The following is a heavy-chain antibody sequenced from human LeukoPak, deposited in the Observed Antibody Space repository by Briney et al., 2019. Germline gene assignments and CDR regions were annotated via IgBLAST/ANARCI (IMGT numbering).Heavy chain of an antibody. CDR2: IYSGGTT. V-gene: IGHV3-66*01. Sequence: GGSLRLSCAASGFTVNSNYMSWVRQAPGKGLEWVSFIYSGGTTYYADSVKGRFTISRDNSKNTLYLQMNSLRAEDTAVYYCAGDCSGGTCYSGAFDIWGQGTMVTVSS. CDR1: GFTVNSNY. D-gene: IGHD2-15*01. J-gene: IGHJ3*02. CDR3: AGDCSGGTCYSGAFDI.